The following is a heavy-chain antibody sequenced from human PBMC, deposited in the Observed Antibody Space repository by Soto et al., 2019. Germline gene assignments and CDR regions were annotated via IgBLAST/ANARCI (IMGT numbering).Heavy chain of an antibody. CDR1: GFTFSSVA. V-gene: IGHV3-23*01. J-gene: IGHJ4*02. CDR2: ITDSGGST. CDR3: AKLYWNPRYFDY. D-gene: IGHD1-1*01. Sequence: GGSLRLSCAASGFTFSSVAMAWVRQAPEKGLEWVSSITDSGGSTDYADSVKGRFTISRDNSRNTLYLQMNSLRADDTAVYYCAKLYWNPRYFDYWGQGTRVTVSS.